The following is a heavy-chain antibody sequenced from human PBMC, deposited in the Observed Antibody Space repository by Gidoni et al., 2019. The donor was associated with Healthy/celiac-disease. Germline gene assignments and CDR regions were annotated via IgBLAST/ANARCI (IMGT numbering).Heavy chain of an antibody. CDR3: TTDWVVVTAISNFDY. D-gene: IGHD2-21*02. CDR2: IKSNTDGGTT. V-gene: IGHV3-15*07. J-gene: IGHJ4*02. Sequence: EVQLVESGGGLVKPGGSLRLSCAASGFTFSNAWMNWVRQAPGKGLEWVGRIKSNTDGGTTDYAAPVKGRFTISRDDSKNTLYLQMNSLKTEDTAVYYCTTDWVVVTAISNFDYWGQGTLVTVSS. CDR1: GFTFSNAW.